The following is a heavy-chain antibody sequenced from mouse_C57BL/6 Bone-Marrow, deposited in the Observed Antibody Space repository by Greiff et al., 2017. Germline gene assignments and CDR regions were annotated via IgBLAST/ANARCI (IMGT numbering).Heavy chain of an antibody. CDR2: ISSGGSYT. D-gene: IGHD2-5*01. CDR3: ASAYYSNYETMDY. CDR1: GFTFSSYG. J-gene: IGHJ4*01. Sequence: EVMLVESGGDLVKPGGSLKLSCAASGFTFSSYGMSWVRQTPDQRLEWVATISSGGSYTYYPDSVKGRFTISGDNAKNTLYLQMSSLRSEDTAMYYCASAYYSNYETMDYWGQGTSVTVSS. V-gene: IGHV5-6*01.